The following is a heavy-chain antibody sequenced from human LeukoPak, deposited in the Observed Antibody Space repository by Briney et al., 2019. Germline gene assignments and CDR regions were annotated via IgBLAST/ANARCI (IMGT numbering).Heavy chain of an antibody. Sequence: ASVKVSCKASGYTFTSYAMHWVRQAPGQRLEWMGWINAGNGSTKYSQEFQGRVTITRDTSASTAYMELSNLRSDDTAVYYCALFSPSRVDYWGQGTQVTVSS. CDR3: ALFSPSRVDY. CDR2: INAGNGST. J-gene: IGHJ4*02. V-gene: IGHV1-3*01. CDR1: GYTFTSYA. D-gene: IGHD3-10*01.